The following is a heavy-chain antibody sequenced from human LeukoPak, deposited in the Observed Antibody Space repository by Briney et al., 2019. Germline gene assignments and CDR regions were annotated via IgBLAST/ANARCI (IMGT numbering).Heavy chain of an antibody. D-gene: IGHD6-19*01. J-gene: IGHJ4*02. Sequence: GGSLRLSCTASGLVFSDYSMNWVRQAPGKGLKWLSYISRDSGTIYYADSVKGRFTISRDDARNSLFLQMSRLRAEDTAVYYCASLPGAVAVDYWGQGTLLTVSS. CDR2: ISRDSGTI. V-gene: IGHV3-48*01. CDR3: ASLPGAVAVDY. CDR1: GLVFSDYS.